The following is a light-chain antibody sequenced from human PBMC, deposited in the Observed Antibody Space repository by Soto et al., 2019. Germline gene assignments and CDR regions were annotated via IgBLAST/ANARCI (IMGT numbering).Light chain of an antibody. CDR1: SSDVGGYNY. J-gene: IGLJ2*01. CDR2: DVS. Sequence: QLVLTQPASVSGSPGQSITISCTGTSSDVGGYNYVSWYQQHPGKAPKLMIYDVSNRPSGVSNRFSGSKSGDTASLTISGLQAEDEADYYCSSHTSSSTPVVFGGGTQLTVL. CDR3: SSHTSSSTPVV. V-gene: IGLV2-14*01.